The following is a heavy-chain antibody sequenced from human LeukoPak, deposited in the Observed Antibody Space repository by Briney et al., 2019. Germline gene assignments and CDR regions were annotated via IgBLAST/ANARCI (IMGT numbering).Heavy chain of an antibody. D-gene: IGHD3-9*01. CDR2: IYHSGST. V-gene: IGHV4-38-2*02. CDR3: ARSRRNYDILTRGRAFDI. CDR1: GYSISSGYY. Sequence: SETLSLTCTVSGYSISSGYYWGWIRQPPGKGLEWIGSIYHSGSTYYNPSLKSRVTISVDTSQNQFSLKLSSVTAADRAVYYCARSRRNYDILTRGRAFDIWGQGTMVTVSS. J-gene: IGHJ3*02.